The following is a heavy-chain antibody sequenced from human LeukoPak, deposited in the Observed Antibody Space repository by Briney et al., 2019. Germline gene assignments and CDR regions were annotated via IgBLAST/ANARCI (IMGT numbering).Heavy chain of an antibody. CDR3: ARDYYYDSSGWGYYYYYYMDV. V-gene: IGHV3-7*01. D-gene: IGHD3-22*01. CDR1: GFTFSSYW. J-gene: IGHJ6*03. Sequence: GGSLRLSCAASGFTFSSYWMSWVRQAPGKGLEWVANIKQDGSEKYYVDSVKGRFTISRDNAKNSLYPQMNSLRAEDTAVYYCARDYYYDSSGWGYYYYYYMDVWGKGTTVTISS. CDR2: IKQDGSEK.